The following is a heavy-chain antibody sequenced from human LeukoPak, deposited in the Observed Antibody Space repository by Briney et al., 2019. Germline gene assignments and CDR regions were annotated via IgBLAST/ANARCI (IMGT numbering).Heavy chain of an antibody. V-gene: IGHV3-74*01. J-gene: IGHJ4*02. CDR2: INSDESRT. CDR1: GFTFSNYW. Sequence: PGGSLRLSCAASGFTFSNYWMSWVRQVPGKGLVWVSRINSDESRTNYADSVKGRFTISRDNAKNTLYLHMNSLRAEDTAVYYCTANFNYWGQGTLVTVSS. CDR3: TANFNY.